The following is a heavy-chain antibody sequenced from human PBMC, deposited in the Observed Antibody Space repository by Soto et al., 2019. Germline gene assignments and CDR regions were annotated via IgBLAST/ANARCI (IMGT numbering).Heavy chain of an antibody. J-gene: IGHJ4*02. CDR2: IWYDGSNK. Sequence: GGSLRLSCAASGFTFSSYGMHWVRQAPGKGLEWVAVIWYDGSNKYYADSVKGRFTISRDNSKNTLYLQMNSLRAEDTAVYYCAWVFCGGNCSRKSFDYCGQGTLVTVSS. CDR3: AWVFCGGNCSRKSFDY. CDR1: GFTFSSYG. V-gene: IGHV3-33*01. D-gene: IGHD2-21*02.